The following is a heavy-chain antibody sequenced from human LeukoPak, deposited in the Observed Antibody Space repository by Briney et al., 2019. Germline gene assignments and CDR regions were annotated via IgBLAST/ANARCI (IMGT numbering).Heavy chain of an antibody. Sequence: GGSLRLSCAASGFTFSSCAMSWVRQAPGKGLEWVSAISGSGGSTYYADSVKGRFTISRDNSKNTLYLQMNSLRAEDTAVYYCARRTRGSPGKNAFDIWGQGTMVTVPS. J-gene: IGHJ3*02. V-gene: IGHV3-23*01. CDR1: GFTFSSCA. D-gene: IGHD1-14*01. CDR3: ARRTRGSPGKNAFDI. CDR2: ISGSGGST.